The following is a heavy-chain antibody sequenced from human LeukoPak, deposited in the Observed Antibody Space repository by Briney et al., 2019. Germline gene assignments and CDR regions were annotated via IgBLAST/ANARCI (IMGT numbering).Heavy chain of an antibody. V-gene: IGHV3-23*01. Sequence: PGGSLRLSCAASGFTFSSYGMSWVRQAPGKGLEWVSAISGSGGSTYYADSVKGRFTISRDNSKNTLYLQLNSLRAEDTAVYYCAKAGFSSSWSKPDNWFDPWGQGILVTVSS. D-gene: IGHD6-13*01. J-gene: IGHJ5*02. CDR3: AKAGFSSSWSKPDNWFDP. CDR1: GFTFSSYG. CDR2: ISGSGGST.